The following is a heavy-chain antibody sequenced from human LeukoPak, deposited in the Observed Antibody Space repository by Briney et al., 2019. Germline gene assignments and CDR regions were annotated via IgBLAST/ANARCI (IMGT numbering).Heavy chain of an antibody. CDR3: AKGLSPAALDY. CDR2: ISAYNGNT. Sequence: ASVKVSCVTSGYTFTDYGISWVRQAPGQGLEWMGWISAYNGNTNYAQKLQGRVTMTTDTSTSTAYMELRSLRSDDTAVYYCAKGLSPAALDYWGQGTLVTVSS. D-gene: IGHD2-2*01. V-gene: IGHV1-18*01. CDR1: GYTFTDYG. J-gene: IGHJ4*02.